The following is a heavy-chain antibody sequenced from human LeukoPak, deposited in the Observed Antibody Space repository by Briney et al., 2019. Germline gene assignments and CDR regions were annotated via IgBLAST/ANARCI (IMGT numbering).Heavy chain of an antibody. CDR3: ARDTPPHYYDSSGYYLDP. Sequence: ASVKVSCKASGYTFTSYGISWVRRAPGQGLEWMGWISAYNGNTNYAQKLQGRVTMTTDTSTSTAYMELRSLRSDDTAVYYCARDTPPHYYDSSGYYLDPWGQGTLVTVSS. CDR1: GYTFTSYG. D-gene: IGHD3-22*01. CDR2: ISAYNGNT. J-gene: IGHJ5*02. V-gene: IGHV1-18*01.